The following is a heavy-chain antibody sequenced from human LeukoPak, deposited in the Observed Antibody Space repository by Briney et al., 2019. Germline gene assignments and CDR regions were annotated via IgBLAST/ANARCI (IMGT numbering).Heavy chain of an antibody. J-gene: IGHJ6*02. CDR2: INPSDGGT. CDR3: ARDTRTMTAVTRGQHYYYGLDV. V-gene: IGHV1-46*01. Sequence: ASVRVSCKASGYTFTNYYLHWVRQAPGHGLEWMAIINPSDGGTYYEQKLQGRVTVTRDTSTSTVYMELSSLSSEDTAVYYCARDTRTMTAVTRGQHYYYGLDVWGQGTTVTVSS. D-gene: IGHD4-17*01. CDR1: GYTFTNYY.